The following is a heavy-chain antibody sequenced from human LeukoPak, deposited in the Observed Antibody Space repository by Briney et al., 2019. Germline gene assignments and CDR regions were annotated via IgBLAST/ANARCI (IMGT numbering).Heavy chain of an antibody. D-gene: IGHD6-13*01. CDR2: INHSGST. CDR3: ARGVEAAAVDYYYYMDV. Sequence: PSDTLSLTCAVYGGSFSGYYWSWIRQPPGKGLEWIGEINHSGSTNYNPSLKSRVTISVDTSKNQFSLKLSSVTAADTAVYYCARGVEAAAVDYYYYMDVWGKGTTVTVSS. V-gene: IGHV4-34*01. J-gene: IGHJ6*03. CDR1: GGSFSGYY.